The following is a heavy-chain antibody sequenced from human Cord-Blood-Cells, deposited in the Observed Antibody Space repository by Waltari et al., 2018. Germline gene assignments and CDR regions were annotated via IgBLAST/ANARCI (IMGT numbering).Heavy chain of an antibody. CDR2: INHSGST. J-gene: IGHJ4*02. Sequence: QVQLQQWGAGLLKPSETLSLTCAVYGGSFRGYYSSWIRQPPGKGLEWIGEINHSGSTNYNPSLKSRVTISVDTSKNQFSLKLSSVTAADTAVYYCARGTDWADYWGQGTLVTVSS. CDR1: GGSFRGYY. V-gene: IGHV4-34*01. D-gene: IGHD3-9*01. CDR3: ARGTDWADY.